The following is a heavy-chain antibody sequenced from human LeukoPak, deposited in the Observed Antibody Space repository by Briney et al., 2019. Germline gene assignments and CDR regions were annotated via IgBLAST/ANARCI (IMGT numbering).Heavy chain of an antibody. Sequence: PSETLSLTCAVYGGSFSGYYWSWIRQPPGKGLEWIGEIDHSGSTNYNPSLKSRVTISVDTSKNQFSLKLSSVTAADTAVYYCARGVVAINHYSDYWGQGTLVTVSS. D-gene: IGHD2-15*01. CDR3: ARGVVAINHYSDY. J-gene: IGHJ4*02. V-gene: IGHV4-34*01. CDR2: IDHSGST. CDR1: GGSFSGYY.